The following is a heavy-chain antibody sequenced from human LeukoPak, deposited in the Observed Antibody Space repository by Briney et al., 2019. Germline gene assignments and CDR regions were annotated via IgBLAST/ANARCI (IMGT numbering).Heavy chain of an antibody. J-gene: IGHJ4*02. CDR1: GGSISSYY. D-gene: IGHD5-18*01. CDR2: IYYSGST. Sequence: PETLSLTCTVSGGSISSYYWSWIRQPPGKGLEWIGYIYYSGSTNYNPSLKSRVTISVDTSKNQFSLKLSSVTAADTAVYYCARAEDTAIDYWGQGTLVTVSS. CDR3: ARAEDTAIDY. V-gene: IGHV4-59*01.